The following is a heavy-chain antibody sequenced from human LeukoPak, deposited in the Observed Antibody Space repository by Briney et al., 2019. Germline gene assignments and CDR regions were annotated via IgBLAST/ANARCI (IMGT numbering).Heavy chain of an antibody. D-gene: IGHD3-10*01. Sequence: SETLSLTCTVSGGSISSSSYYWGWIRQPPGKGLEWVGSIYYSGSTYYNPSLKSRVTISVDTSKNQFSLNLSSVTAADTAVYYCARVTRTWSGDYFLDYWGQGTLVTVSS. V-gene: IGHV4-39*07. J-gene: IGHJ4*02. CDR1: GGSISSSSYY. CDR3: ARVTRTWSGDYFLDY. CDR2: IYYSGST.